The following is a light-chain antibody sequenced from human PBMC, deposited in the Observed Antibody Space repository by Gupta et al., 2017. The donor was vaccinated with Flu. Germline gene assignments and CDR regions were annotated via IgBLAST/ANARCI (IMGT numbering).Light chain of an antibody. V-gene: IGLV1-44*01. CDR1: SSNIGSNT. CDR3: AAWDDSLNGPV. J-gene: IGLJ3*02. CDR2: SNN. Sequence: QSVLPQPPSASGTPGQRVTISCSGSSSNIGSNTVNWYQQLPGTAPKLLIYSNNQRPSGGPDRFAGSKSGTSACLAISGLQSEDEADYYCAAWDDSLNGPVFGGGTKLTVL.